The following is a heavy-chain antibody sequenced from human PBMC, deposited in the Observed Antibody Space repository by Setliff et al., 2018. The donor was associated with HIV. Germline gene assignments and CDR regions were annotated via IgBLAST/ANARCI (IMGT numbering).Heavy chain of an antibody. CDR2: IYTSGST. V-gene: IGHV4-61*09. D-gene: IGHD3-10*01. CDR3: ARERNALLWKNWFDP. CDR1: GGSISSGSYY. J-gene: IGHJ5*02. Sequence: SETLSLTCTVSGGSISSGSYYWSWIRQPAGKGLEWIGHIYTSGSTNYNPSLKSRVTISVVTSKNQFSLKLSSVTAADTAVYYCARERNALLWKNWFDPWGQGTLVTVSS.